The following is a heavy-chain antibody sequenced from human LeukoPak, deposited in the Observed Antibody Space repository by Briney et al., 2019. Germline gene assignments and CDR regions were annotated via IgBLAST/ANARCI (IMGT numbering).Heavy chain of an antibody. J-gene: IGHJ4*02. CDR2: INSDGTTT. CDR3: ARSDYSNSSRHFDY. Sequence: GGSLRLSCKVSGFTFSKYWMHWVRQAPGKGLVWVSRINSDGTTTNYADSVRGRFTISRDNANNTLYLQVNSLRVEDMAIYYCARSDYSNSSRHFDYWGQGTLVTVSS. V-gene: IGHV3-74*01. CDR1: GFTFSKYW. D-gene: IGHD6-6*01.